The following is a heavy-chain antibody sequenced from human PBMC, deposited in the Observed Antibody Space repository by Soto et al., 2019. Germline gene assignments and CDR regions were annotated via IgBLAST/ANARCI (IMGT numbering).Heavy chain of an antibody. J-gene: IGHJ4*02. CDR1: GYTFTSYG. CDR3: ARDHPNYYFAY. Sequence: QVQLVQSGAEVKKPGASVKVSCKASGYTFTSYGISWVRQASGQWLEWMGWISAYTGNTNYAQKLQGRGTMTTDTSTSTADMELRRLRSDDTAVYYCARDHPNYYFAYRGQVTRVTVSS. CDR2: ISAYTGNT. D-gene: IGHD2-8*01. V-gene: IGHV1-18*04.